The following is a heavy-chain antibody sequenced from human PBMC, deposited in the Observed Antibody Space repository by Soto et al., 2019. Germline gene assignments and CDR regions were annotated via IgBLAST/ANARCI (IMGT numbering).Heavy chain of an antibody. CDR2: IKQDGSEK. Sequence: PGGSLRLSCAASGFTFSSYWMSWVRQAPGKGLEWVANIKQDGSEKYYVDSVKGRFTISRDNAKNSLYLQMNSLRAEDTAVYYCASRVPGIAVAGWSDAFEIWGQGTMVTVSS. CDR3: ASRVPGIAVAGWSDAFEI. J-gene: IGHJ3*02. D-gene: IGHD6-19*01. CDR1: GFTFSSYW. V-gene: IGHV3-7*01.